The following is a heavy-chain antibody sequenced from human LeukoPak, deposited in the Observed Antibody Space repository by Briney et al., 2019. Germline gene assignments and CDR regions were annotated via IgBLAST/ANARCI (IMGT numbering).Heavy chain of an antibody. CDR1: GFTLSNYG. D-gene: IGHD2-2*01. Sequence: GGSLRLSCAASGFTLSNYGMNWVRQAPGKGLEWVSAISGSGGSTYYADSVKGRFTISRDNSKNTLYLQMNSLRAEDTAVYYCARGTRWGIVVVPAATLSRLDYWGQGTLVTVSS. CDR2: ISGSGGST. CDR3: ARGTRWGIVVVPAATLSRLDY. J-gene: IGHJ4*02. V-gene: IGHV3-23*01.